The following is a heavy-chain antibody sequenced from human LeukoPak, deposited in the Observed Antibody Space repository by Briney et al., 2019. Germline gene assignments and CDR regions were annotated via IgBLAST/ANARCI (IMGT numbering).Heavy chain of an antibody. Sequence: PGGSLRLSCAASGFTFSNYAMSWVRQAPGKGLEWVSITSGSGGITYYADSVKGRFTISRDNSKNTLYLQMNSLRAEDTAVYYCAKHPYCSSTSCYEVLGDFDYWGQGTLVTVSS. CDR3: AKHPYCSSTSCYEVLGDFDY. V-gene: IGHV3-23*01. CDR1: GFTFSNYA. CDR2: TSGSGGIT. D-gene: IGHD2-2*01. J-gene: IGHJ4*02.